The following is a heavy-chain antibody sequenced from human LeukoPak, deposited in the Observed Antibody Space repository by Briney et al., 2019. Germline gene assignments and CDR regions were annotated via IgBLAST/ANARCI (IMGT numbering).Heavy chain of an antibody. CDR3: TTKNGGGWLTIFFDY. CDR2: ISGIDNTL. V-gene: IGHV3-23*01. D-gene: IGHD6-19*01. CDR1: GFSFSINA. J-gene: IGHJ4*02. Sequence: GGSLSLSCVASGFSFSINAVIWVRQSPGRVREWVSGISGIDNTLIYSAPVKGRFTISRDNSKNTVYLQMNSLRVDDSAVYYYTTKNGGGWLTIFFDYWGQGILVTVSS.